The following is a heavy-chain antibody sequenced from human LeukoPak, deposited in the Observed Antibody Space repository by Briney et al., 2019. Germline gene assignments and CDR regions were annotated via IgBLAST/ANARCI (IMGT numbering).Heavy chain of an antibody. CDR1: GYTFTSYY. V-gene: IGHV1-46*01. Sequence: VASVKVSCKASGYTFTSYYMHWVRQAPGQGLEWMGIINPNGGSTSYAQKFQGRVTMTRDMSTSTVYMELSSLRSEDTAVYYYARDPESNWNYGESVINWFDPWGQGTLVTVSS. D-gene: IGHD1-7*01. CDR2: INPNGGST. J-gene: IGHJ5*02. CDR3: ARDPESNWNYGESVINWFDP.